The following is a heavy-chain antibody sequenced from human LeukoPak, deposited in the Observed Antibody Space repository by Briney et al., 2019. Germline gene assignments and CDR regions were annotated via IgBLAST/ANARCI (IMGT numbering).Heavy chain of an antibody. V-gene: IGHV4-61*02. Sequence: PSQTLSLTCPVSGGSLNSGNYCWSWLRQPAGKGLEWIGRIYTSDSTHSNPSVTRRVMMSRDTSKHQCSLRLSALTAAHTAFYYRAREFLSAAGTRGYIDPWGQGPLVTVSS. J-gene: IGHJ5*02. CDR1: GGSLNSGNYC. D-gene: IGHD6-13*01. CDR3: AREFLSAAGTRGYIDP. CDR2: IYTSDST.